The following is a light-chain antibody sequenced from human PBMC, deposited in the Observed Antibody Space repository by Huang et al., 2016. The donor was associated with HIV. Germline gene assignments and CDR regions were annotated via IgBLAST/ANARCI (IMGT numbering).Light chain of an antibody. J-gene: IGKJ2*01. V-gene: IGKV2-40*01. Sequence: DIVLTQTPLYLPVTPGEPASISCRSSQSLLDSDDGNTYLDWYLQKPGQSPQLLILTLSSRASGVPDRFSGSGSGTDFTLKISRVEAEDVGVYYCMQRIEFPFYTFGQGTTLEIK. CDR1: QSLLDSDDGNTY. CDR2: TLS. CDR3: MQRIEFPFYT.